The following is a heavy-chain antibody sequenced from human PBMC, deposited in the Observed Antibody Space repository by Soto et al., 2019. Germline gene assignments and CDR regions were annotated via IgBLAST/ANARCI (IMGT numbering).Heavy chain of an antibody. Sequence: SETLSLTCTVSGGSISSYYWSWIRQPPGKGLEWIGYIYYSGSTNYNPSLKSRVTISVDTSKNQFPLKLSSVTAADTAVYYCARARNDFWSGYYPSYYYYGMDVWGQGTTVTVSS. CDR3: ARARNDFWSGYYPSYYYYGMDV. CDR1: GGSISSYY. J-gene: IGHJ6*02. D-gene: IGHD3-3*01. CDR2: IYYSGST. V-gene: IGHV4-59*01.